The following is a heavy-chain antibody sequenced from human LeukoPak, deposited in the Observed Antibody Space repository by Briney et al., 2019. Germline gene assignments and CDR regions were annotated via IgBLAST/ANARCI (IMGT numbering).Heavy chain of an antibody. Sequence: GGSLRLSCAASGFTFSNAWMSWVRQAPGKGLEWVGRIKSRTDGGTTDYAAPVKGRFTISRDDSKNTLYLQMNSLKTEDTAVYYCTGLSIRLYLEDWGQGTLVTVSS. CDR1: GFTFSNAW. V-gene: IGHV3-15*01. J-gene: IGHJ4*02. D-gene: IGHD1-1*01. CDR2: IKSRTDGGTT. CDR3: TGLSIRLYLED.